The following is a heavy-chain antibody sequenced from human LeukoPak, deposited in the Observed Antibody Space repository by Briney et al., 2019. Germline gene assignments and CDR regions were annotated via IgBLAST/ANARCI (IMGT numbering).Heavy chain of an antibody. J-gene: IGHJ4*02. V-gene: IGHV3-43*02. Sequence: PGGSLRLSCAASGFTFDDYAMHWVRQAPGKGLEWVSLISGDGSTTYYADSVKGRFTISRDNSKDSVYLQMNSLRLEDSALYYCAKASELLRYFDWLIDYWGQGTLVTVSS. CDR3: AKASELLRYFDWLIDY. CDR2: ISGDGSTT. D-gene: IGHD3-9*01. CDR1: GFTFDDYA.